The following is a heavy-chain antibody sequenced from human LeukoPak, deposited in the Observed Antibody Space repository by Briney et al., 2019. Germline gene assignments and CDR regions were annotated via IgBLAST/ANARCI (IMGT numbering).Heavy chain of an antibody. CDR1: GFTFSSYG. CDR3: AKDQSGSSGWYLGYYYYYYMDV. CDR2: ISYDGSNK. Sequence: QPGRPLRLSCAASGFTFSSYGMHWVRQAPGKGLEWVAVISYDGSNKYYADSVKGRFTISRDNSKNTLYLQMNSLRAEDTAVYYCAKDQSGSSGWYLGYYYYYYMDVWGKGTTVTVSS. J-gene: IGHJ6*03. V-gene: IGHV3-30*18. D-gene: IGHD6-19*01.